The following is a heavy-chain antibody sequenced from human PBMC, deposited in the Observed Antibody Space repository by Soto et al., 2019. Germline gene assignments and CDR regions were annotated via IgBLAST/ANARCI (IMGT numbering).Heavy chain of an antibody. J-gene: IGHJ4*02. CDR1: GFAFSDYG. V-gene: IGHV3-33*01. Sequence: GGSLRLSCVASGFAFSDYGIHWVRQAPDKGLEWVAVVWFDGSIQYYGDSVKGRFTISRDNSNNTVDLQMNNLRAEDTAVYYCARVDFGGNSYYFDYWGQGTPVTVSS. CDR3: ARVDFGGNSYYFDY. CDR2: VWFDGSIQ. D-gene: IGHD1-7*01.